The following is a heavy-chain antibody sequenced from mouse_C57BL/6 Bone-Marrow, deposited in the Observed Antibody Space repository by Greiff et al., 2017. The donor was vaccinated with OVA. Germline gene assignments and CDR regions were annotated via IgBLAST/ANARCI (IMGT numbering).Heavy chain of an antibody. CDR2: ISDGGSYT. D-gene: IGHD2-1*01. Sequence: EVKLMESGGGLVKPGGSLKLSCAASGFTFSSYAMSWVRQPPEKSLEWVATISDGGSYTYYPDNVKGRFTITRDNAKNNLYLQMSHLKSEDTAMYYWERVIYYGAYYFDYWGQGNTLTVSS. CDR1: GFTFSSYA. V-gene: IGHV5-4*03. J-gene: IGHJ2*01. CDR3: ERVIYYGAYYFDY.